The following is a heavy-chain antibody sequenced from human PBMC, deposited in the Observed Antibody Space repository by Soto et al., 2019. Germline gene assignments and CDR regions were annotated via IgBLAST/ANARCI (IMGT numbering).Heavy chain of an antibody. CDR3: ARGGASDYYYGMDV. Sequence: ASVKGSCKTAGYTIATYAISWVRQAPGQGLEWVGWISAYNGNTNYAQKLQGRVTMTTDTSTSTAYMELRSLRSDDPAVYYCARGGASDYYYGMDVWGQGTTVTAP. J-gene: IGHJ6*02. CDR1: GYTIATYA. V-gene: IGHV1-18*01. CDR2: ISAYNGNT.